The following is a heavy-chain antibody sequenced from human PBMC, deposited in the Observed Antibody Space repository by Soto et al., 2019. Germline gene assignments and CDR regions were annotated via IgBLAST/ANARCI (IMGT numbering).Heavy chain of an antibody. CDR2: IKSKTDGGTT. CDR1: GFTFSNAW. Sequence: GGSLRLSCAASGFTFSNAWMNWVRQAPGKGLEWVGRIKSKTDGGTTDYAAPVKGRFTISRDDSKNTLYLQMNSLKTEDTAVYYCTTAIKKRIQLSRRTTQEQDYWGQGTLVTVSS. V-gene: IGHV3-15*07. J-gene: IGHJ4*02. CDR3: TTAIKKRIQLSRRTTQEQDY. D-gene: IGHD5-18*01.